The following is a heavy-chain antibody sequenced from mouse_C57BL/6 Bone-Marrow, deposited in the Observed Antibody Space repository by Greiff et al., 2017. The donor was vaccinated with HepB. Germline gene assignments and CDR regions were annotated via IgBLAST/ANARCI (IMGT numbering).Heavy chain of an antibody. CDR2: INPGSGGT. J-gene: IGHJ4*01. CDR1: GYAFTNYL. CDR3: ARVGYHYYAMDY. D-gene: IGHD2-2*01. Sequence: VKLQQSGAELVRPGTSVKVSCKASGYAFTNYLIEWVKQRPGQGLEWIGVINPGSGGTNYNEKFKGKATLTADKSSSTAYMQLSSLTSEDSAVYFCARVGYHYYAMDYWGQGTSVTVSS. V-gene: IGHV1-54*01.